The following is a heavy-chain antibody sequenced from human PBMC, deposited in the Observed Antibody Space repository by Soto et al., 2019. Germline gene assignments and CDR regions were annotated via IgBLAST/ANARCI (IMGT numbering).Heavy chain of an antibody. CDR1: GGTFSSYA. CDR3: ARGRNSKPAYPQKYYYYGMDV. CDR2: IIPIFGTA. D-gene: IGHD6-13*01. J-gene: IGHJ6*02. Sequence: SVKVSCKASGGTFSSYAISWVRQAPGQGLEWMGGIIPIFGTANYAQKFQGRVTITADESTSTAFMELSSLRSEDTAVYYCARGRNSKPAYPQKYYYYGMDVWGQGTTVTVSS. V-gene: IGHV1-69*13.